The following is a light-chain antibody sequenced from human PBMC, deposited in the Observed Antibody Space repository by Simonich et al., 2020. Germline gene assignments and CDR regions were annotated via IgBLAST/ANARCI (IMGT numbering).Light chain of an antibody. J-gene: IGKJ3*01. CDR3: QQYNSYSPSYT. Sequence: IQMTQSPSTLSASVGDRVTITCRASQSISSWLAWYQQKPGKAPKLLIYKASSLESGVPSRFSGSGSGTEFTLTISSLQPDDFATYYCQQYNSYSPSYTFGPGTKVDIK. V-gene: IGKV1-5*03. CDR1: QSISSW. CDR2: KAS.